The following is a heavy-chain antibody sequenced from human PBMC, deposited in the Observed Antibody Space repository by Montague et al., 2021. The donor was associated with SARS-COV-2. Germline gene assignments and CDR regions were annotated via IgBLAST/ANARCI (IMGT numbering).Heavy chain of an antibody. D-gene: IGHD3-10*01. CDR2: ISYHGNNT. CDR3: AKGLYYGLGAYPEDTLWF. J-gene: IGHJ4*02. V-gene: IGHV3-30-3*01. Sequence: SLRLSCPASGFTFNNYAIHWVRQAPGKGLEWVAFISYHGNNTYYADSVKGRFTVSRDTSKSTLYLQMNSLSAEDTAVYYCAKGLYYGLGAYPEDTLWFWGQGTLITVSS. CDR1: GFTFNNYA.